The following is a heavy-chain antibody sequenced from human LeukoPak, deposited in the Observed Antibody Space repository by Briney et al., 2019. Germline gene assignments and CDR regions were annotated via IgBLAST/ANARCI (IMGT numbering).Heavy chain of an antibody. CDR2: IYDYGRT. J-gene: IGHJ2*01. CDR1: GGSFSY. Sequence: SETLSLTCIVSGGSFSYLSWIRQPPGKGLEWIGSIYDYGRTQYNPSLKSPVSISVDTSKNQVSLRLNSVTPADTAVYYCARGLAGRASGAVYFDLWGRGALVTVSS. CDR3: ARGLAGRASGAVYFDL. D-gene: IGHD3-16*01. V-gene: IGHV4-59*01.